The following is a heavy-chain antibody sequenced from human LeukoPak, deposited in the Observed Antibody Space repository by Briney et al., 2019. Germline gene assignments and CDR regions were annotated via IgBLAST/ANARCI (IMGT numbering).Heavy chain of an antibody. CDR3: AREHGDYSFDY. V-gene: IGHV3-49*03. J-gene: IGHJ4*02. Sequence: GGSLRLSCTTSGFTFGDYAMSWFRQAPGKGLEWVGFIRSKHYGGVIEYAASVRGRFTISRDNSRNTLFLQMNSLRAEDTAVYYCAREHGDYSFDYWGQGTLVTVSS. D-gene: IGHD4-17*01. CDR2: IRSKHYGGVI. CDR1: GFTFGDYA.